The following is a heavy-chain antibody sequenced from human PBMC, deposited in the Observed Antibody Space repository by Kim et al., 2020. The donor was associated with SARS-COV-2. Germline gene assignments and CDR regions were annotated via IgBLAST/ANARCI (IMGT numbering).Heavy chain of an antibody. Sequence: GGSLRLSCVGSGFTFSTYPLHWVRQASGKGLEWVSAIGSGGATYYADSVKGRFTISRNNDKTSVYLQMNSLRVDDTAVYYCARRQLGFDSWGQGTLVTAS. CDR3: ARRQLGFDS. V-gene: IGHV3-13*01. CDR1: GFTFSTYP. D-gene: IGHD6-13*01. CDR2: IGSGGAT. J-gene: IGHJ4*02.